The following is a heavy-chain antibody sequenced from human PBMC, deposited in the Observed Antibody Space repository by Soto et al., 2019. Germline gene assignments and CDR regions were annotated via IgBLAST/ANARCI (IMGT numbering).Heavy chain of an antibody. V-gene: IGHV3-23*01. J-gene: IGHJ4*02. Sequence: GGSLRLSCAASGFTFSRYAMTWVRQAPGKGLEWVSAISDSGGSTYYAGSVKGRFTISRDNSKNTLSLQMNSLRAEDTALYYCAKAYYDSSGFYSFDYWGQGTLVTVSS. CDR2: ISDSGGST. D-gene: IGHD3-22*01. CDR1: GFTFSRYA. CDR3: AKAYYDSSGFYSFDY.